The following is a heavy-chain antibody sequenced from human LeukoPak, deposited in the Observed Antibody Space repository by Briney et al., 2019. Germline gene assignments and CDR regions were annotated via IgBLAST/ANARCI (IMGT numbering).Heavy chain of an antibody. CDR3: ARNLPAADY. CDR2: ISSTSSVI. CDR1: RSTFSSHT. D-gene: IGHD2-2*01. Sequence: PGGSLRLSCAASRSTFSSHTMNWVRQAPGKGLEWVSYISSTSSVIYYADSVKGRFTISRDNAKNSLYLQMNSLRAEDTAAYYCARNLPAADYWGQGTLVTVSS. V-gene: IGHV3-48*04. J-gene: IGHJ4*02.